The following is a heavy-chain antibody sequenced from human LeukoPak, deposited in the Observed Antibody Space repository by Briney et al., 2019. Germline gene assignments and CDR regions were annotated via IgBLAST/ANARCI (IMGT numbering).Heavy chain of an antibody. J-gene: IGHJ4*02. CDR2: ISAYNGNT. CDR3: ASTLPALATPCLLL. V-gene: IGHV1-18*01. Sequence: ASVKVSCKASGYTFTSYGISWVRQAPGQGLEWMGWISAYNGNTNYAQKLQGRVTMTTDTSTSTAYMELRSLRSDDTAVYYCASTLPALATPCLLLWGKGTLVTVSS. CDR1: GYTFTSYG. D-gene: IGHD5-12*01.